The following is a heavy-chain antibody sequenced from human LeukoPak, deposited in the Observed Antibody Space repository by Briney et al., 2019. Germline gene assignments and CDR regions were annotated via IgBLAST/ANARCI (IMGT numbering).Heavy chain of an antibody. Sequence: SETLSLTCTVSGDSISSYYWSWIRQPPGKGLEWIGYIDYSGSTNYNPSLKSRVTISVDTSKNQISLKLSSVTAADTAVYYCARRPQGITIFGGYAFDIWGQGTMVTVSS. J-gene: IGHJ3*02. CDR3: ARRPQGITIFGGYAFDI. V-gene: IGHV4-59*08. CDR1: GDSISSYY. CDR2: IDYSGST. D-gene: IGHD3-3*01.